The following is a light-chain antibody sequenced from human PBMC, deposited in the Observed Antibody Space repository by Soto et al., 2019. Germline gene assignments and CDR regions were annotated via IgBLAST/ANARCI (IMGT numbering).Light chain of an antibody. CDR2: DVS. CDR1: SSDVGGYNY. J-gene: IGLJ2*01. Sequence: QSVLTQPASVSGSPAQSITISCTGTSSDVGGYNYVSWYQQHPGKVPRLMIYDVSNRPSGVSNRLSGSKSGNTASLTISGLQAEDEADYYCSSYTSSNTPIFGGGTKVTVL. V-gene: IGLV2-14*03. CDR3: SSYTSSNTPI.